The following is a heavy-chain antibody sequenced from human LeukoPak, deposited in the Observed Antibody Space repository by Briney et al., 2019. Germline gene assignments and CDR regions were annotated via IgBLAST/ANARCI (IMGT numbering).Heavy chain of an antibody. V-gene: IGHV1-2*02. CDR3: ARGPQGIWSGHSYYYYYGMDV. D-gene: IGHD3-3*01. J-gene: IGHJ6*02. Sequence: ASVKVSCKASGYTFTGYYMHWVRQAPGQGLEWMGWINPNSGGTNYAQKFQGRVTMTRDTSISTAYMELSSLRSEDTAVYYCARGPQGIWSGHSYYYYYGMDVWGQGTTVTVSS. CDR1: GYTFTGYY. CDR2: INPNSGGT.